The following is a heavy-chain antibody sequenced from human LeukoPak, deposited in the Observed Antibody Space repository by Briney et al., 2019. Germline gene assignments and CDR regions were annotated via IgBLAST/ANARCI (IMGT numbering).Heavy chain of an antibody. CDR1: GGSISSGGYY. D-gene: IGHD6-19*01. Sequence: TSQTLSLTCTVSGGSISSGGYYWSWIRQHPGKSLEWIGYIYYSGSTYYNPSLKSRVTISVDTSKNQFSRKLSSVTAADTAVYYCAREPSGWYTQMDYYYGMDVWGQGTTVTVSS. J-gene: IGHJ6*02. CDR2: IYYSGST. V-gene: IGHV4-31*03. CDR3: AREPSGWYTQMDYYYGMDV.